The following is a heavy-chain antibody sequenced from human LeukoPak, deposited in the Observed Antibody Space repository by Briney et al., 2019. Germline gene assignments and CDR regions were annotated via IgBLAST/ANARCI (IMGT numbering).Heavy chain of an antibody. CDR2: ISNDGSDT. V-gene: IGHV3-74*01. D-gene: IGHD4-17*01. J-gene: IGHJ4*02. CDR1: GFTFSRYW. CDR3: TVITDYYFVY. Sequence: GGSLRLSCAASGFTFSRYWMHWIRQAPGEGLIWVSRISNDGSDTSYADSVKGRFTISRDNAKNTLYLQMSSLRAEDTAVYYCTVITDYYFVYWGQGNLVTVSS.